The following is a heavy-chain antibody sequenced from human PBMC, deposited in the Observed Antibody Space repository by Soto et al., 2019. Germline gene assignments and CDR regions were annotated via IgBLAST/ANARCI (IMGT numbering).Heavy chain of an antibody. CDR2: LYHGGST. Sequence: SETLSLTCTVSDASITSTRHYWVWIRQPPGKGLGWIGSLYHGGSTYYNPSLKTRVTISVDTSKNQFSLRLRSVTAADTAVYFCARWVARDGSSTGWFDPWGQGTLDTV. CDR3: ARWVARDGSSTGWFDP. D-gene: IGHD6-6*01. V-gene: IGHV4-39*01. CDR1: DASITSTRHY. J-gene: IGHJ5*02.